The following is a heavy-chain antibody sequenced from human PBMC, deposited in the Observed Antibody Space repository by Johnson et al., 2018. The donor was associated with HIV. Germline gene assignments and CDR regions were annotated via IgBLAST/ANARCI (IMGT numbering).Heavy chain of an antibody. CDR1: GFIFSSYG. CDR2: ISYDGSEK. CDR3: AKGPQGIATPDAFDI. Sequence: QVQLVESGGGVVQPGRSVRLSCAASGFIFSSYGMHWVRQAPGKGLVWVAVISYDGSEKYYADSVKGRFTISRDSSKNTLYLQMNSLRAEDTAVYYCAKGPQGIATPDAFDIWGQGTMVTVSS. J-gene: IGHJ3*02. D-gene: IGHD2-21*01. V-gene: IGHV3-30*19.